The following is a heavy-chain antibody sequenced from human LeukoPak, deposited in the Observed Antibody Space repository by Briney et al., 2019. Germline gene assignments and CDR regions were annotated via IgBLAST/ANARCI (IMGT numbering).Heavy chain of an antibody. D-gene: IGHD6-13*01. CDR2: IYSGGST. Sequence: GGSLRLSCAASGFTVSSNYMSWVRQAPGKGLEWVSVIYSGGSTYFADSVKGRFTISGDYSKNTLYLQINGLRAEDTAVYYCARALSSSWYAFRSNWFDPWGQGTLVSVSS. V-gene: IGHV3-53*01. J-gene: IGHJ5*02. CDR1: GFTVSSNY. CDR3: ARALSSSWYAFRSNWFDP.